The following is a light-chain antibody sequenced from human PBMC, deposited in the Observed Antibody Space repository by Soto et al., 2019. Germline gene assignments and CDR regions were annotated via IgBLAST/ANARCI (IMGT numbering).Light chain of an antibody. CDR3: SSYTSSSSPYV. V-gene: IGLV2-14*01. CDR1: SSDVGGYNY. CDR2: DVS. J-gene: IGLJ1*01. Sequence: QSALTQPASVSGSPGHSITISCTGTSSDVGGYNYVSWYQQHPGKAPKLMIYDVSNRPSGVSSRFSGTKSGNTASLTISGLQAEDEAEYYCSSYTSSSSPYVFVTGTKLTVL.